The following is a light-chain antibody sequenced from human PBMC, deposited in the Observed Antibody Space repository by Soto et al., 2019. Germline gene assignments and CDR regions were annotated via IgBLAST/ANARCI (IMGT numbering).Light chain of an antibody. CDR1: NSDVGDYNY. CDR2: EVS. J-gene: IGLJ1*01. V-gene: IGLV2-14*01. Sequence: QSVLTQPASVSGSPGQSITISCTGTNSDVGDYNYVSWYQQHPGKAPKLMIYEVSNRPSGVSNRFSGSKSGNTASLTISGLQAEDEADYYCSSFTTSTTRVFGTGPKVTVL. CDR3: SSFTTSTTRV.